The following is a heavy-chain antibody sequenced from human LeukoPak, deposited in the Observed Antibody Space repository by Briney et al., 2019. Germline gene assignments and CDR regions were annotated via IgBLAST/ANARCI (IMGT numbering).Heavy chain of an antibody. Sequence: GGSLRLSCAASGFTFGSYSMNWVRQAPGKGLEWVSSISSSSSYIYYADSVKGRFTISRDNAKNSLYLQMNSLRAEDTAVYYCASGYCSSTSCYRFDPWGQGTLVTVSS. CDR3: ASGYCSSTSCYRFDP. CDR2: ISSSSSYI. J-gene: IGHJ5*02. V-gene: IGHV3-21*01. CDR1: GFTFGSYS. D-gene: IGHD2-2*02.